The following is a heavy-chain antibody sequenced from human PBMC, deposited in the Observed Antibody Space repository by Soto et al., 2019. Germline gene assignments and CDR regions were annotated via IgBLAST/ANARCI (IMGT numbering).Heavy chain of an antibody. J-gene: IGHJ6*02. D-gene: IGHD6-6*01. CDR2: ISGSGGST. CDR3: AKSNSGIAARRRTGYYGMDV. CDR1: GFTFSSYA. V-gene: IGHV3-23*01. Sequence: GGSLRLSCAASGFTFSSYAMSWVRQAPGKGLEWVSAISGSGGSTYYADSVKGRFTISRDNSKNTLYLQMNSLRAEDTAVYYCAKSNSGIAARRRTGYYGMDVWGQGTTVTVSS.